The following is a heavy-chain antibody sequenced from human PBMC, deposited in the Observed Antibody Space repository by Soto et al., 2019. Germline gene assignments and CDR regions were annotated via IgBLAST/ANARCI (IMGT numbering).Heavy chain of an antibody. D-gene: IGHD3-3*01. CDR1: RFNFSSYA. Sequence: EVQVLESGGGLVQPEGSLRLSCAASRFNFSSYAMSWVRQAPGKGLEWVSAISGSGGSTYYADSMKGRFTISRDNSKNTLYLQMNSLRAEDTAVYYCAKGFRGIFSTSNAFDIWGQGTMVTVSS. V-gene: IGHV3-23*01. CDR2: ISGSGGST. CDR3: AKGFRGIFSTSNAFDI. J-gene: IGHJ3*02.